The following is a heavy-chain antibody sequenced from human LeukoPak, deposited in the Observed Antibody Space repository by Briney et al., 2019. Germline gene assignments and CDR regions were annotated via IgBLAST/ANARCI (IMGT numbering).Heavy chain of an antibody. V-gene: IGHV1-2*02. CDR1: GYTFTGYY. D-gene: IGHD3-9*01. CDR2: INPNSGGT. CDR3: ATGLSDILTGYYNFDY. Sequence: ASVKVSCKASGYTFTGYYMHWVRQAPGQGLEWMGWINPNSGGTNYAQKFQGRVTMTEDTSTDTAYMELRSLRSEDTAVYYCATGLSDILTGYYNFDYWGQGTLVTVSS. J-gene: IGHJ4*02.